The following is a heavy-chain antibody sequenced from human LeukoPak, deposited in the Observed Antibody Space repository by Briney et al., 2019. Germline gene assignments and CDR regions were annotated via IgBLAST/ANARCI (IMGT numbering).Heavy chain of an antibody. CDR3: ARDVNYYDSSGYYQRYFDY. D-gene: IGHD3-22*01. Sequence: GGSLRLSCAASGFTFSSYSMNWVRQAPGKGLEWVSSISGSSSYIYYADSVKGRFTISRDNAKNSLYLQMNSLRAEDTAVYYCARDVNYYDSSGYYQRYFDYWGQGTLVTVSS. V-gene: IGHV3-21*01. CDR1: GFTFSSYS. CDR2: ISGSSSYI. J-gene: IGHJ4*02.